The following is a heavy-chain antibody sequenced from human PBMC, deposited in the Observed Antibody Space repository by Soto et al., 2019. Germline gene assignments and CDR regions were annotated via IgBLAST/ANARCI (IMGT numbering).Heavy chain of an antibody. CDR1: GGSISSSSYY. V-gene: IGHV4-39*01. CDR3: ARLPYSSSWYNWFDP. Sequence: PSWTLWLTGAVCGGSISSSSYYWGWIRQPPGKGLEWIGSIYYSGSTYYNPSLKSRVTISVDTSKNQFSLKLSSVTAADTAVYYCARLPYSSSWYNWFDPWGQGTLVTVSS. J-gene: IGHJ5*02. CDR2: IYYSGST. D-gene: IGHD6-13*01.